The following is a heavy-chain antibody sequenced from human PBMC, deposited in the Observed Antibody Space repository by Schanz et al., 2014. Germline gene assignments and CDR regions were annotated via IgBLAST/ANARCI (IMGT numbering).Heavy chain of an antibody. CDR3: ARDRRRYCSTASCLHDNWFDP. CDR2: IIPIHGIV. D-gene: IGHD2-2*01. CDR1: GGTFSTYP. V-gene: IGHV1-69*04. Sequence: QVQLVQSEAEVKKPGSSMKVSCKASGGTFSTYPINWLRQAPGQGLEWMGRIIPIHGIVNYAQRFQDRVRITADKSTSTAYMELSSLRSDDTAVYYCARDRRRYCSTASCLHDNWFDPWGQGTLVIVSS. J-gene: IGHJ5*02.